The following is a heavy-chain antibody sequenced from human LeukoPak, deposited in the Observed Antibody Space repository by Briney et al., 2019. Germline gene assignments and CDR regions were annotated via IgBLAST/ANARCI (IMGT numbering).Heavy chain of an antibody. CDR1: GVTFSSYA. CDR2: ISGSGGST. V-gene: IGHV3-23*01. Sequence: GASLRLSCAASGVTFSSYAMSWVRQAPGKGLEWVSAISGSGGSTYYADSVKGRFTISRDNSKNTLYLQMNSLRAEDTAVYYCAKDLNEEMDAFDIWGQGTMVTVSS. J-gene: IGHJ3*02. CDR3: AKDLNEEMDAFDI.